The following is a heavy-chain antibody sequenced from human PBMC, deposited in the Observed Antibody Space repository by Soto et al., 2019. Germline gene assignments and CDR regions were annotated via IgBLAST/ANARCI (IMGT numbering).Heavy chain of an antibody. J-gene: IGHJ5*02. D-gene: IGHD7-27*01. V-gene: IGHV1-69*13. CDR1: AGTFPHYA. Sequence: SFKVSSNASAGTFPHYALSWVRQATGQGLEWIGGIIPVLATTTYAQKFQGRDSIIADESTNTVYMELSSLRSQDTAVYYCACNWGTSLKDWLDPWCQGTQVSV. CDR3: ACNWGTSLKDWLDP. CDR2: IIPVLATT.